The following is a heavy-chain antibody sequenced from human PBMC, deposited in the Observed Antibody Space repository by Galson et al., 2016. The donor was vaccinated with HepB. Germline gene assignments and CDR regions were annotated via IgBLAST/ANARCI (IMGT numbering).Heavy chain of an antibody. D-gene: IGHD2-2*01. CDR2: ISSSGNTI. V-gene: IGHV3-48*03. CDR3: ARVELGGYQL. J-gene: IGHJ6*02. Sequence: SLRLSCASSGFAFINYEMTWVRQAPGQGLEWISYISSSGNTIYDADSVQGRSIISRDNAENSLFLQMNNLRAEDTAVYFCARVELGGYQLWGQGTTVTVSS. CDR1: GFAFINYE.